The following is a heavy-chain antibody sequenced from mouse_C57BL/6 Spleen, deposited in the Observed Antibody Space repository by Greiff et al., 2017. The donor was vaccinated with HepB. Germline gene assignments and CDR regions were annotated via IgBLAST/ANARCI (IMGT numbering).Heavy chain of an antibody. CDR2: IDPSDSYT. CDR1: GYTFTSYW. J-gene: IGHJ4*01. CDR3: ARGYYGSSEYAMDY. V-gene: IGHV1-69*01. D-gene: IGHD1-1*01. Sequence: QVQLQQSGAELVMPGASVKLSCKASGYTFTSYWMHWVKQRPGQGLEWIGEIDPSDSYTNYNQKFKGKSTLTVDKSSSTAYMQLSSLTSEDSAVYYCARGYYGSSEYAMDYWGQGTSVTVSS.